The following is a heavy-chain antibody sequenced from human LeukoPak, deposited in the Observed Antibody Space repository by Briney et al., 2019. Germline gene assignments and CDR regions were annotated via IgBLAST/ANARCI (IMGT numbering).Heavy chain of an antibody. V-gene: IGHV1-69*13. D-gene: IGHD5-18*01. CDR3: ARGSMDTAMVTSAFDI. J-gene: IGHJ3*02. Sequence: SVKLSLKASVCTFSIYVINWVRKPPGQGLEWMGVIIPNFGTANYAQKFQGRVTITADESTSTAYMELSSLRSEDTAVYYCARGSMDTAMVTSAFDIWGQGTMVTVSS. CDR1: VCTFSIYV. CDR2: IIPNFGTA.